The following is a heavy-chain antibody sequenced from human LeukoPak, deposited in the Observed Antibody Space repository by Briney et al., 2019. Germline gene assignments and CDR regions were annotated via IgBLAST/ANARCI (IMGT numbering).Heavy chain of an antibody. V-gene: IGHV1-24*01. Sequence: ASVKVSCKVSGYTLTELSMHRVRQAPGKVLDRMGSFDPEDGETISAQKFQVRVTMTEDTSTNTAYMELSRLRSDDTAVYYCSREKTAYDILTGNSHNWFDPWGQGTLVTVSS. D-gene: IGHD3-9*01. J-gene: IGHJ5*02. CDR3: SREKTAYDILTGNSHNWFDP. CDR1: GYTLTELS. CDR2: FDPEDGET.